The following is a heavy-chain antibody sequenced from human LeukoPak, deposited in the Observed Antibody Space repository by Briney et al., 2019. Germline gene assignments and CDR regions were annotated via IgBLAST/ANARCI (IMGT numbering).Heavy chain of an antibody. D-gene: IGHD3-10*01. Sequence: PSETLSLTCTVSGGSISSYYWSWIRQPPGKGLEWIGYIYYSGSTNYNPSLKSRVTISVDTSKNQFSLKLSSVTAADTAVYYCAGASETYGWFDPWGQGTLVTVSS. CDR1: GGSISSYY. V-gene: IGHV4-59*01. J-gene: IGHJ5*02. CDR2: IYYSGST. CDR3: AGASETYGWFDP.